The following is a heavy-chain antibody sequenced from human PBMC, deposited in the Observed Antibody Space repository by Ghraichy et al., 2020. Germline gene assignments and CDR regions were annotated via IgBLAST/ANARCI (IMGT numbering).Heavy chain of an antibody. CDR3: AGSSGPQGGASMDV. CDR1: GFTFRGYW. V-gene: IGHV3-74*01. Sequence: GGSLRLSCGASGFTFRGYWMHWVRQVPGKGLVWVSRINSDGSDTNYVDSVKGRFIISRENAANTLYLQMNSLRADDTAVYYCAGSSGPQGGASMDVWGQGTTVTVSS. D-gene: IGHD6-19*01. CDR2: INSDGSDT. J-gene: IGHJ6*02.